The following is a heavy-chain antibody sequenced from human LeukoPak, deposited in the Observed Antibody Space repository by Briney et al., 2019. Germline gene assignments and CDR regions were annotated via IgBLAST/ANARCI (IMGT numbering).Heavy chain of an antibody. CDR3: ARVVDIVVVPAAD. CDR1: GYTFTGYY. Sequence: ASVKVSCKASGYTFTGYYMHWVRQAPGQGLEWMGWINPNSGGTNYAQKFQGRVTMTTDTSTSTAYMELRSLRSDDTAVYYCARVVDIVVVPAADWGQGTLVTVSS. CDR2: INPNSGGT. J-gene: IGHJ4*02. V-gene: IGHV1-2*02. D-gene: IGHD2-2*01.